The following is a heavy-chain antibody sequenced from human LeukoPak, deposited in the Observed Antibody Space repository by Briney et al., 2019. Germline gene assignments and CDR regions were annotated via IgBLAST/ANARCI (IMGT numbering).Heavy chain of an antibody. CDR3: ARADSIVWFGELSFDP. CDR1: GYTFTGYY. V-gene: IGHV1-2*02. CDR2: INPNSGGT. J-gene: IGHJ5*02. Sequence: GASVKVSCKASGYTFTGYYMHWVRQAPGQGLEWMGWINPNSGGTNYAQKFQGRVTMTRDTSISTVYMELSRLRSDDTAVYYCARADSIVWFGELSFDPWGQGTLVTVSS. D-gene: IGHD3-10*01.